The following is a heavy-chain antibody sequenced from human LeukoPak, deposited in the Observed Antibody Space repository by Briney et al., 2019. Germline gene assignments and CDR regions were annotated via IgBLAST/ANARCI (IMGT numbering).Heavy chain of an antibody. CDR2: IYSGGST. Sequence: GGSLRLPCAASGFTFSSYSMSWVRQAPGKGLEWVSVIYSGGSTYYADSVKGRFTISRDNSKNTLYLQMNSLRAEDTAVYYCAREGRTYYDFWSGSAYGMDVWGQGTTVTVSS. J-gene: IGHJ6*02. CDR1: GFTFSSYS. CDR3: AREGRTYYDFWSGSAYGMDV. V-gene: IGHV3-66*01. D-gene: IGHD3-3*01.